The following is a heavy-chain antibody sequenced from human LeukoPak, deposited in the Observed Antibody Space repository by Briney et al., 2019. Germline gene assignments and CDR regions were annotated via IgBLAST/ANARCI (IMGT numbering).Heavy chain of an antibody. J-gene: IGHJ5*02. Sequence: GGSLRLSCAASGFTFSNSWMTWVRQAPGKGLEWVSVIYSGGSTYYADSVKGRFTISRDNSKNTLYLQMDSLRAEDTAVYYCARGYGGDSGDLNWFDPWGQGTLVTVSS. D-gene: IGHD4-23*01. CDR1: GFTFSNSW. V-gene: IGHV3-66*02. CDR3: ARGYGGDSGDLNWFDP. CDR2: IYSGGST.